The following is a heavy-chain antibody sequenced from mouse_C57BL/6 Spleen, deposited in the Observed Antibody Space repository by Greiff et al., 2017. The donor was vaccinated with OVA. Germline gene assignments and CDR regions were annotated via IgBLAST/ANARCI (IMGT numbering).Heavy chain of an antibody. D-gene: IGHD2-4*01. J-gene: IGHJ3*01. V-gene: IGHV3-6*01. CDR1: GYSITSGYY. CDR2: ISYDGSN. CDR3: AREGIYYDYDDAY. Sequence: EVQLQQSGPGLVKPSQSLSLTCSVTGYSITSGYYWNWIRQFPGNKLEWMGYISYDGSNNYNPSLKNRISITHDTSKNPFFLKLNSVTTEDTATYYCAREGIYYDYDDAYWGQGTLVTVSA.